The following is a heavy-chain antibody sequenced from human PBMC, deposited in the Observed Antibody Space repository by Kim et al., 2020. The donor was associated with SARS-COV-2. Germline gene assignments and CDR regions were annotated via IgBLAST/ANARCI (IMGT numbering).Heavy chain of an antibody. CDR1: GGSFSGYY. D-gene: IGHD3-22*01. CDR2: INHSGST. V-gene: IGHV4-34*01. CDR3: ARKGYYYDSSGYPRLWWFDP. J-gene: IGHJ5*02. Sequence: SETLSLTCAVYGGSFSGYYWSWIRQPPGKGLEWIGEINHSGSTNYNPSLKSRVTISVDTSKNQFSLKLSSVTAADTAVYYCARKGYYYDSSGYPRLWWFDPWGQGTLVTVSP.